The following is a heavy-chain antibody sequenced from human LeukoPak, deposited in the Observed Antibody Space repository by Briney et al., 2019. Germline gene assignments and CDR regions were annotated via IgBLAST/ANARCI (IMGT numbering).Heavy chain of an antibody. CDR3: AELGITMIGGV. Sequence: GGSLRLSCAASGFTFSNSWMTWVRQAPGKGLEWVSYISSSGSTIYYADSVKGRFTISRDNAKNSLYLQMNSLRAEDTAVYYCAELGITMIGGVWGKGTTVTISS. D-gene: IGHD3-10*02. J-gene: IGHJ6*04. CDR1: GFTFSNSW. CDR2: ISSSGSTI. V-gene: IGHV3-48*03.